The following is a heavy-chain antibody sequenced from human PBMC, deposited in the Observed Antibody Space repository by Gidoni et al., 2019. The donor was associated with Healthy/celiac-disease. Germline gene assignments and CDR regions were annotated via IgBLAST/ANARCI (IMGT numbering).Heavy chain of an antibody. D-gene: IGHD6-19*01. Sequence: EVQLVESGGGLVQPGGSLRLSCAASGFTFSRYAMSWARQAPGKGLEWVSAISGSGGSTYYADSVKGRFTISRDNSKNTLYLQMNSLRAEDTAVYYCAKDQGSRGSGWAFDYWGQGTLVTVSS. CDR2: ISGSGGST. CDR1: GFTFSRYA. CDR3: AKDQGSRGSGWAFDY. J-gene: IGHJ4*02. V-gene: IGHV3-23*04.